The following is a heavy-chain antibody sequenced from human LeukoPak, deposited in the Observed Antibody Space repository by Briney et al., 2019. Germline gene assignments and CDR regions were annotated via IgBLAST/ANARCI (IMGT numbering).Heavy chain of an antibody. CDR3: ARDYKYAFDN. CDR1: GFTLSDYR. J-gene: IGHJ4*02. D-gene: IGHD5-24*01. CDR2: IGLDSGNT. V-gene: IGHV3-48*01. Sequence: PGGSLRLSFAASGFTLSDYRMNWVRQAPGKGLEWVSYIGLDSGNTNYADSVKGRFTISGDKAKNSLYLQMNSLRVGDTAADYCARDYKYAFDNWGQGTLVTDCS.